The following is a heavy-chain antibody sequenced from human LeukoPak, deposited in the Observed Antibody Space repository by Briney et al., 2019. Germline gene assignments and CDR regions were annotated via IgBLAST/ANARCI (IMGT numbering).Heavy chain of an antibody. CDR2: IIPIFGTA. D-gene: IGHD1-20*01. J-gene: IGHJ6*03. Sequence: ASVKVSCKASGGTFSSYAISWVRQAPGQGLEWMGGIIPIFGTANYAQKFQGRVTITADKSTSTAYMELSSLRSEDTAVYYCARGITEEKYYYYYMDVWGKGTTVTVSS. CDR3: ARGITEEKYYYYYMDV. V-gene: IGHV1-69*06. CDR1: GGTFSSYA.